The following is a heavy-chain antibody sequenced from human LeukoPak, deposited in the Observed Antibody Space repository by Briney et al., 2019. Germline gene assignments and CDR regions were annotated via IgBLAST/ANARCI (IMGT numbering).Heavy chain of an antibody. J-gene: IGHJ4*02. D-gene: IGHD6-19*01. CDR3: ATLGVFRAVAGKSSGY. CDR1: GYTFTGYF. CDR2: INPNSGGT. V-gene: IGHV1-2*02. Sequence: GASVKVSCKASGYTFTGYFMHWVRQAPGQGLEWMGWINPNSGGTNYAHKFQGRVTMTRDTSITTAYMELSSLRSDDTAVYYCATLGVFRAVAGKSSGYWGQGTLVTVSS.